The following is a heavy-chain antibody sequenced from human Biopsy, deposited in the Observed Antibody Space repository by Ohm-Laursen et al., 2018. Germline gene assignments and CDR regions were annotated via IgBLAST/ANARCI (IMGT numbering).Heavy chain of an antibody. V-gene: IGHV1-69*06. J-gene: IGHJ1*01. Sequence: GPWVSASRPAPAGTFRKYGVNWARQAPGQGLEWLGGNIPILGSENYAQKFQDRVTVAADTSTRAATMELHSLRSEDTAVYYCATKLTVCFHRWGQGTLVIVSS. CDR1: AGTFRKYG. CDR2: NIPILGSE. CDR3: ATKLTVCFHR. D-gene: IGHD3-9*01.